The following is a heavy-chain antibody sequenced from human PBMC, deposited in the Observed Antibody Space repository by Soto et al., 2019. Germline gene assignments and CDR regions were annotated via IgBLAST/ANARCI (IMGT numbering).Heavy chain of an antibody. Sequence: LRLSCAASGFTFSSYGMHWVRQAPGKGLEWVAVISYDGSNKYYADSVKGRFTISRDNSKNTLYLQMNSLRAEDTAVYYCAKDQLWFGELFVKAGYSYGPFDYWGQGTLVTVSS. CDR2: ISYDGSNK. J-gene: IGHJ4*02. D-gene: IGHD3-10*01. CDR1: GFTFSSYG. CDR3: AKDQLWFGELFVKAGYSYGPFDY. V-gene: IGHV3-30*18.